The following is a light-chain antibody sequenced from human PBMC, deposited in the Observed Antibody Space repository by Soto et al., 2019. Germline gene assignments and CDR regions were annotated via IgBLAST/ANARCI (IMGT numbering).Light chain of an antibody. J-gene: IGKJ5*01. V-gene: IGKV3D-20*02. CDR3: QQRSNWPRT. CDR1: QNFGSSY. Sequence: EIVLTQSPATLSLSPGETATLSCRASQNFGSSYLAWYQQRPGQAPRLLIYDASKRATGIPDRFTGSGSGTDFTLTISSLEPEDFAVYYCQQRSNWPRTFGPGTRLEI. CDR2: DAS.